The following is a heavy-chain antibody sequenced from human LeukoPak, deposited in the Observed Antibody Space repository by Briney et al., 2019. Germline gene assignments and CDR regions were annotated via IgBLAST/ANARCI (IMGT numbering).Heavy chain of an antibody. Sequence: ASVKVSCKASGYTFTSYYMYWVRQAPGQGLEWMGIINPSGGSTSYAQKFQGRVTMTRDMSTSTVYMELSSLRSEDTAVYYCARDSPNCSGGSCYASYYFDYWGQGTLVTVSS. D-gene: IGHD2-15*01. V-gene: IGHV1-46*01. CDR3: ARDSPNCSGGSCYASYYFDY. CDR2: INPSGGST. CDR1: GYTFTSYY. J-gene: IGHJ4*02.